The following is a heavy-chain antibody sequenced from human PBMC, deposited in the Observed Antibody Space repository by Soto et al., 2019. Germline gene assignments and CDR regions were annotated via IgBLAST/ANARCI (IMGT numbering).Heavy chain of an antibody. CDR1: GFTFSSYS. D-gene: IGHD7-27*01. CDR3: ARDRAWGSGGGDAFDI. J-gene: IGHJ3*02. CDR2: ISSSSSYI. Sequence: GGSLRLSCAASGFTFSSYSMNWVRQAPGKGLEWVSSISSSSSYIYYADSVKGRFTISRDNAKNSLYLQMNSLRAEDTAVYYCARDRAWGSGGGDAFDIWGQGTMVTVSS. V-gene: IGHV3-21*01.